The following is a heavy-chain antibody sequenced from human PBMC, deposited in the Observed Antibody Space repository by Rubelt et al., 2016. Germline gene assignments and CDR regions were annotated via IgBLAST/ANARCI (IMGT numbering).Heavy chain of an antibody. D-gene: IGHD2-8*01. CDR1: GFTFSTAW. CDR3: TTVGVGGGY. J-gene: IGHJ4*02. V-gene: IGHV3-15*01. CDR2: IKNKGDGGTI. Sequence: EVQLVESGGGVVKPGGSLRLSCAASGFTFSTAWMSWVRQAPGKGLEWVGRIKNKGDGGTIDYAEPVKGRFTISRDDSKNTVYRQMNSLKTEDTAGYYCTTVGVGGGYWGQGTLVTVSS.